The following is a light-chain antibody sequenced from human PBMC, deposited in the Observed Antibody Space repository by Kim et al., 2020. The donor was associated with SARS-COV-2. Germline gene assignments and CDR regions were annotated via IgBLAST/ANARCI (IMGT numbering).Light chain of an antibody. CDR2: VAS. CDR1: QSVSSN. J-gene: IGKJ1*01. V-gene: IGKV3-15*01. Sequence: GSPGERATLPCRASQSVSSNLAWYQQKPGQAPRLLIYVASTRATGIPARFSGSGSGTEFTLTISSLQSEDFALYYCQHHNNWPLTFGQGTKVDIK. CDR3: QHHNNWPLT.